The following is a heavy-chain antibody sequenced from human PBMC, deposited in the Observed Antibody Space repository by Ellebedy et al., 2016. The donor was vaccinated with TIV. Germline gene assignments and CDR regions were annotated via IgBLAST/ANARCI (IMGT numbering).Heavy chain of an antibody. CDR3: ARGTYGDFADNWFDP. Sequence: PSETLSLTCTVSGGSVSSGNGRYYWNWIRQPPGQGLEWIGYIYDSGSTNYNPSLKSRVTMSVDTSKNQFSLKLRSVTAADTAVYYCARGTYGDFADNWFDPWGQGALVIVSS. CDR2: IYDSGST. CDR1: GGSVSSGNGRYY. J-gene: IGHJ5*02. D-gene: IGHD4-17*01. V-gene: IGHV4-61*01.